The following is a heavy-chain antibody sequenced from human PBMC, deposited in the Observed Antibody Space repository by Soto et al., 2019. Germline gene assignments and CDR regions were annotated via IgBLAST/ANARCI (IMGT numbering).Heavy chain of an antibody. CDR2: TYYRSKWYN. CDR3: AGVIIFRGMDV. D-gene: IGHD3-10*01. CDR1: AASVSSDSGV. Sequence: SETMSPTCALAAASVSSDSGVWIWLRQQPSRGMEWLGRTYYRSKWYNDYAVTVKRRITINPDTSKNQLSLQLDSVIPEDMSVYYCAGVIIFRGMDVWGQGTPVTVSS. J-gene: IGHJ6*02. V-gene: IGHV6-1*01.